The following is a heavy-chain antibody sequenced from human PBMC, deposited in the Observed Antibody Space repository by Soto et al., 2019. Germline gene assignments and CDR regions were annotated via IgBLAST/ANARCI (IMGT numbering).Heavy chain of an antibody. J-gene: IGHJ4*02. D-gene: IGHD2-21*01. CDR3: ARESDWPRGYFES. CDR1: GGSISSGYYY. CDR2: IPYSGST. Sequence: PSETLSLTCTVSGGSISSGYYYCTWIRQHPGKGLEWIGYIPYSGSTSYNPSLKSRVTMSVDTSKNQFSLNLSSVTAADTAVYYCARESDWPRGYFESWGQGTLVTVSS. V-gene: IGHV4-31*03.